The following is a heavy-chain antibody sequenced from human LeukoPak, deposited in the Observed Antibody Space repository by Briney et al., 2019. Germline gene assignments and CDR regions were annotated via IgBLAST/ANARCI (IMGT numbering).Heavy chain of an antibody. CDR3: ARVGLIAAAGTPDY. CDR2: ISPGGSDT. J-gene: IGHJ4*02. V-gene: IGHV3-21*01. CDR1: GFTFNSYA. Sequence: PGGSLRLSCAASGFTFNSYAMSWVRQAPGKGLEWVSAISPGGSDTYYADSVKGRFTTSRDNAKNSLYLQMISLRAEDTAVYYCARVGLIAAAGTPDYWGQGTLVTVSS. D-gene: IGHD6-13*01.